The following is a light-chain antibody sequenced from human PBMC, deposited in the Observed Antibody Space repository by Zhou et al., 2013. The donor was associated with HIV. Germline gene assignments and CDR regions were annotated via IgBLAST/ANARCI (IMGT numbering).Light chain of an antibody. CDR1: QDISNK. CDR3: QQYGNWPPIT. V-gene: IGKV3D-15*01. Sequence: ETIMTQSPATLSVSPGERVTLSCRASQDISNKLAWYQQKPGQAPRILIHGASARAPGIPARFSGSGSGTEFTLTISSLQSEDFAVYYCQQYGNWPPITFGQGHDWXL. J-gene: IGKJ5*01. CDR2: GAS.